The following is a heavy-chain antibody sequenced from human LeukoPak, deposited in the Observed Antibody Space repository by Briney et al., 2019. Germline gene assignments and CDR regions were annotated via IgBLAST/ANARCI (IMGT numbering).Heavy chain of an antibody. CDR2: IRYDGNNQ. Sequence: QAGGSLRLSCAASGFTFSSFAMSWVRQAPGKGLEWVAFIRYDGNNQYYADSVKGRFTISRDNSKNTLYLQMNSLRAEDTALYYCAKLISPYDSWGQGTLVLVSS. CDR3: AKLISPYDS. J-gene: IGHJ4*02. CDR1: GFTFSSFA. V-gene: IGHV3-30*02.